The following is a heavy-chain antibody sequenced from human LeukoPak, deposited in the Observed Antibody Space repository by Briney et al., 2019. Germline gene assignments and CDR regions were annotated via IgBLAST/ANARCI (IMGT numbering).Heavy chain of an antibody. J-gene: IGHJ4*02. CDR3: AKSDYGTTVWYFNS. CDR2: IHHFGST. D-gene: IGHD4-17*01. CDR1: GHSISSGSP. Sequence: SETVSLTCTVSGHSISSGSPWGWIRQPPGKRLEWIGNIHHFGSTHYNPSLNDRVTISIDKSKNEFSLRLTSVTAADTAVYYCAKSDYGTTVWYFNSWGQGTLVTVSS. V-gene: IGHV4-38-2*02.